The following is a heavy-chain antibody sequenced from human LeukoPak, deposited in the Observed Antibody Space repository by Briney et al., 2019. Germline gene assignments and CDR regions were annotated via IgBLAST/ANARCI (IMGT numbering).Heavy chain of an antibody. Sequence: GGSLRLSCAASGITVSGNYMAWVRQAPGKGLEWASVIYSGGNTYHADSVKGRFSNSRDNSKNTVYLQMNGLRVEDTAVYYCARLVTGTTVINSGWFDPWGRGTLVTVSS. CDR1: GITVSGNY. V-gene: IGHV3-66*04. D-gene: IGHD4-23*01. CDR2: IYSGGNT. CDR3: ARLVTGTTVINSGWFDP. J-gene: IGHJ5*02.